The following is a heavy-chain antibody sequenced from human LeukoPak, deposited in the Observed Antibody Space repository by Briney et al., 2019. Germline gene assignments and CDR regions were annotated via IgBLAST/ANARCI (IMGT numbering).Heavy chain of an antibody. CDR3: ARVRDYGDYWFDP. V-gene: IGHV4-59*01. CDR2: IYYSGST. J-gene: IGHJ5*02. Sequence: SETLSLTCTVSGVSLTNYYWSWIRQPPGKGLEWIGYIYYSGSTNYSPSLKSRVTISLDTSKNQFSLKLSSVTAADTAVYYCARVRDYGDYWFDPWGQGTLVTVSS. CDR1: GVSLTNYY. D-gene: IGHD4-17*01.